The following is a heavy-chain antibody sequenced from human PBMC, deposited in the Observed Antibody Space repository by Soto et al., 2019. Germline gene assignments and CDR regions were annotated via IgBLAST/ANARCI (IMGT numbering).Heavy chain of an antibody. Sequence: GGSLRLSCAASGFTFSSYGMHWVRQAPGKGLEWVAVIWYDGSNKYYADSVKGRFTISRDNSKNTLYLQMNSLRAEDTAVYYCARGDRKPTYYYDSSGYYYQYYFDYWGQGTLVTVSS. V-gene: IGHV3-33*01. CDR1: GFTFSSYG. J-gene: IGHJ4*02. CDR3: ARGDRKPTYYYDSSGYYYQYYFDY. CDR2: IWYDGSNK. D-gene: IGHD3-22*01.